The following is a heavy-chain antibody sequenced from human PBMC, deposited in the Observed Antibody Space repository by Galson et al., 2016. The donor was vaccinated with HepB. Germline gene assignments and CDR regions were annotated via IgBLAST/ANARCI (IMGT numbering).Heavy chain of an antibody. CDR2: IGTAGDT. J-gene: IGHJ4*02. CDR1: GFTFSSYD. V-gene: IGHV3-13*01. D-gene: IGHD3-10*01. Sequence: SLRLSCAASGFTFSSYDMHWVRQATGKGLEWVSAIGTAGDTYYPGSVKGRFTISRENAKNSLYLQMNSLTAGDTAVYYCARGYYGSGSYYFDYWGQGTLVTVSS. CDR3: ARGYYGSGSYYFDY.